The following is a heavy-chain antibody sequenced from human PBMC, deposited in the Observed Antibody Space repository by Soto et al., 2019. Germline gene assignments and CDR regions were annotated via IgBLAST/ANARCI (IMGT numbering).Heavy chain of an antibody. D-gene: IGHD3-10*01. CDR1: GFTFSSYA. CDR2: ISGSGGST. CDR3: AKHPHALWFGELSNWFDP. V-gene: IGHV3-23*01. Sequence: PGRSLRLSCAASGFTFSSYAMSWVRQAPGKGLEWVSAISGSGGSTYYADSVKGRFTISRDNSKNTLYLQMNSLRAEDTAVYYCAKHPHALWFGELSNWFDPWGQGTLVTVSS. J-gene: IGHJ5*02.